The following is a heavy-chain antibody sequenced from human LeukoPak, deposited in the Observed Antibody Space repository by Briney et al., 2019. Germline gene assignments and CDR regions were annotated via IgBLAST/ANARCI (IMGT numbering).Heavy chain of an antibody. CDR3: ARSELLGPFFGY. J-gene: IGHJ4*02. V-gene: IGHV3-48*04. D-gene: IGHD2-8*02. CDR2: ISSSSTTI. CDR1: GFTFSSSG. Sequence: PGGSLRLSCAASGFTFSSSGMNWVRQAPGKGLEWISYISSSSTTIYYADSVKGRFTISRDNAKNSLYLQMNSLRAEDTAVYYCARSELLGPFFGYWGQGTLVTVSS.